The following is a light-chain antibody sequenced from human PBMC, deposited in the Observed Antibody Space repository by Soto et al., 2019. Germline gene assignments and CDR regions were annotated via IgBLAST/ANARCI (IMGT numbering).Light chain of an antibody. CDR3: QQYHDLVFT. Sequence: DTQMTQSPSSLSASVGDRVTISCRASQSISNYLNWYQQKSGKAPTLLIHEATNLEAGVPSRFTASRSGTEVTLPLSSLQPEDIATYYCQQYHDLVFTFGQGTRLDIK. V-gene: IGKV1-33*01. CDR2: EAT. CDR1: QSISNY. J-gene: IGKJ5*01.